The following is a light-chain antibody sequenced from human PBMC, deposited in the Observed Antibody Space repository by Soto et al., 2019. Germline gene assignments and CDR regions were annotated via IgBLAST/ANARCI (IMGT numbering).Light chain of an antibody. Sequence: DIQMTQSPSSLSATVGDRVTITCRASPDISNYLAWHQQKPGKVPKLLIYAASTLQPGVPSRFSGSGSGTDFTLTISSLQPEDVATYYCQKYNGAPPETFGPGTKVAIK. CDR2: AAS. J-gene: IGKJ3*01. CDR3: QKYNGAPPET. CDR1: PDISNY. V-gene: IGKV1-27*01.